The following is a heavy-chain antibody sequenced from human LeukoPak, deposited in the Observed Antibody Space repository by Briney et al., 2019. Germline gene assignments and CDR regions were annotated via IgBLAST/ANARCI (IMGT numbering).Heavy chain of an antibody. V-gene: IGHV3-48*03. D-gene: IGHD3-10*01. J-gene: IGHJ4*02. CDR2: ISSSGTTI. CDR3: ARPYYYASGSSYFDY. CDR1: GFTFSSYE. Sequence: QPGRSLRLSCAASGFTFSSYEMNWVRQAPGKGLEWVSYISSSGTTIYYADSLKGRFTISRDNAENSVYLQMNSLRAGDTAVYYCARPYYYASGSSYFDYWGQGTLLTVSS.